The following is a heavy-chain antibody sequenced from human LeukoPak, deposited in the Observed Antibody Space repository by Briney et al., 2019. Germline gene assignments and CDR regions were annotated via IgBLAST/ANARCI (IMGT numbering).Heavy chain of an antibody. CDR1: GVSISNFY. V-gene: IGHV4-59*01. Sequence: KPSETLSLPCTVSGVSISNFYWSWIRQPPGKGLEWIGYIFYSGSTNYNPSLKSRVTISVDTSKNQFSLKLSSVTAADTAVYYCASGRGLYSFYAINIWRQGTMVTVSS. CDR3: ASGRGLYSFYAINI. D-gene: IGHD5-18*01. J-gene: IGHJ3*02. CDR2: IFYSGST.